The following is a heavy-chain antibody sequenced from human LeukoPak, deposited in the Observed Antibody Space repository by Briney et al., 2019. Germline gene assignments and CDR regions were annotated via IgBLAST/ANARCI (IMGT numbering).Heavy chain of an antibody. J-gene: IGHJ4*02. CDR1: GFTFSKHG. CDR3: SKDINSHCRGDCSDY. D-gene: IGHD2-15*01. CDR2: IRNDGSNS. Sequence: GGSLRLSCAASGFTFSKHGMPWVRQAPGKGLEWVAFIRNDGSNSYYVDSVKGRFTISRDNSKNTVDLQMNSLRAEDTAIYYCSKDINSHCRGDCSDYWGQGTLVIVSS. V-gene: IGHV3-30*02.